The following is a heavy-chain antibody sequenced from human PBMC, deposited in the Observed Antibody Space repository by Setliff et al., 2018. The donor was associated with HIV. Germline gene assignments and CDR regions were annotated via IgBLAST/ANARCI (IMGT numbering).Heavy chain of an antibody. CDR3: AREGKEGATPFDY. J-gene: IGHJ4*02. CDR2: IYYSGST. V-gene: IGHV4-30-4*08. Sequence: PSETLSLTCTVSGGSISSGDYYWSWIRQPPGKGLAWIGYIYYSGSTYYNPSLKSRVTISVDTSKNQFSLKLSSVTAADTAVYYCAREGKEGATPFDYWGQGTLVTAPQ. CDR1: GGSISSGDYY. D-gene: IGHD1-26*01.